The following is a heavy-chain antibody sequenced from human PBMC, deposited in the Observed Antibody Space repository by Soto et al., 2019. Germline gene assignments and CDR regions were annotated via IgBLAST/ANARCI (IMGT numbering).Heavy chain of an antibody. CDR1: GGSISSYY. CDR2: IYYSGST. J-gene: IGHJ4*02. Sequence: SETLSLTCTVSGGSISSYYWSWIRQPPGKGLEWIGYIYYSGSTNYNPSLKSRVTISVDTSKNQFSLKLSSVTAADTAVYYCARQPARIAAAGPYFDYWGQGTLVTVSS. CDR3: ARQPARIAAAGPYFDY. V-gene: IGHV4-59*08. D-gene: IGHD6-13*01.